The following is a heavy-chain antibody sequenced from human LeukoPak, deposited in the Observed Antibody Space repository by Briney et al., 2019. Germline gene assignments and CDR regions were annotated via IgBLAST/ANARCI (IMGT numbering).Heavy chain of an antibody. CDR3: AVARGYNGDYEY. J-gene: IGHJ4*02. CDR2: IYSGGST. Sequence: GGSLRLSCAASGFTVSSNYMSWVRQAPGKVLEWVSVIYSGGSTYYADSVKGRFTISRDNSTNTLYLQMNSLRAEDTAVYYCAVARGYNGDYEYWAQGTLVTVSS. D-gene: IGHD4-17*01. CDR1: GFTVSSNY. V-gene: IGHV3-53*01.